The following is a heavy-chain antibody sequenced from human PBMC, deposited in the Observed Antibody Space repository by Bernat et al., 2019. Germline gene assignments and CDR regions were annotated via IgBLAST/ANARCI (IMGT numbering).Heavy chain of an antibody. J-gene: IGHJ4*02. CDR3: TTDQGLIWFGELLTNQIDY. V-gene: IGHV3-15*01. CDR1: GFTFSNAW. CDR2: IKSKTDGGTT. D-gene: IGHD3-10*01. Sequence: EVQLVESGGGLVKPGGSLRLSCAASGFTFSNAWMSWVRQAPGKGLEWVGRIKSKTDGGTTDYAAPVKGRFTISRDDSKNTLYLQMNSLKTEDTAVYYCTTDQGLIWFGELLTNQIDYWGQGTLVTVSS.